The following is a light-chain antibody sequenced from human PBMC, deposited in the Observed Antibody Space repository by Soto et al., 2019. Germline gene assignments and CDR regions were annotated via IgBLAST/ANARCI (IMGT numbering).Light chain of an antibody. CDR2: DTS. CDR1: QSVGST. Sequence: DIVLTQSPATLSLSPGGRATLSCRASQSVGSTLAWYQQMPGQAPRLLIYDTSMRPTGIPARCSGSGSGTDVTLTISSLEPEDFAVYYCQQRSDWPLTFGGGTKVDIK. CDR3: QQRSDWPLT. J-gene: IGKJ4*01. V-gene: IGKV3-11*01.